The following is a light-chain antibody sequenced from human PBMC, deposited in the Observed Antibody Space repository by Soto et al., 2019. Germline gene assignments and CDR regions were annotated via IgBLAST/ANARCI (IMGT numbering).Light chain of an antibody. CDR3: QQTYDNPWT. V-gene: IGKV1-39*01. CDR2: AAS. CDR1: QNINTY. Sequence: DIQMTQSPSSLSASIGDRVTITCRASQNINTYLNWYQQKPGKAPQLLIYAASSLQSGVPSRFSGSASGTDFTLTISSLQPEDFATYYCQQTYDNPWTFGQGTKVEIK. J-gene: IGKJ1*01.